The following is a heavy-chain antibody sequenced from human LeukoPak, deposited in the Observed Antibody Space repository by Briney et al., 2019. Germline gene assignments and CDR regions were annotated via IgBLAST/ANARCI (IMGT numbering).Heavy chain of an antibody. CDR2: ISSSSSTI. V-gene: IGHV3-48*01. CDR1: GFTFSSYA. J-gene: IGHJ4*02. D-gene: IGHD6-13*01. Sequence: PGGSLRLSCAASGFTFSSYAMSWVRQAPGKGLEWVSYISSSSSTIYYADSVKGRFTISRDNAKNSLYLQMNSLRAEDTAVYYCARFLPIIAAAGFDYWGQGTLVTVSS. CDR3: ARFLPIIAAAGFDY.